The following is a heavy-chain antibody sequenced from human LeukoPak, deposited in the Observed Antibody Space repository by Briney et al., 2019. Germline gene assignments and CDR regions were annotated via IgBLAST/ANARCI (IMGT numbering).Heavy chain of an antibody. CDR2: SNDSGGT. J-gene: IGHJ6*03. Sequence: SETLSLTCAVYGGTFSGYYWSWIRQPPGKRLEWVGESNDSGGTNYNPSLKSRVTISADKSKNQVSLKLTSVTAADTAVYYCARLSVIVGSTLEYYYYYMDVWGQGTTVTVSS. D-gene: IGHD1-26*01. V-gene: IGHV4-34*01. CDR3: ARLSVIVGSTLEYYYYYMDV. CDR1: GGTFSGYY.